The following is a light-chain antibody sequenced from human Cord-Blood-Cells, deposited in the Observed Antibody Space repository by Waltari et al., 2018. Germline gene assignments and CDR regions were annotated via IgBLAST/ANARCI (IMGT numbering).Light chain of an antibody. CDR2: DAS. CDR3: QQRSNWLWT. Sequence: EIVLTQSPATLSLSPGERATLSCRASQSVSSYLAWYQQKPGQAPRLLIYDASNRATGIPARFRGSGSGTDFTLTISSLEPEEFAVYYCQQRSNWLWTFGQGTKVEIK. CDR1: QSVSSY. V-gene: IGKV3-11*01. J-gene: IGKJ1*01.